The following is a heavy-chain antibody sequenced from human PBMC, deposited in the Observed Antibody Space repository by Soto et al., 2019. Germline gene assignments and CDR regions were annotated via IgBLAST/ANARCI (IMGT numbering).Heavy chain of an antibody. D-gene: IGHD3-3*01. Sequence: RSETLSLTCTVSGGSISSGGYYWIWIRQHPGKGLEWIGYIYYSGSTYYNPSLKSRVTISVDTSKNQFSLKLSSVTAADTAVYYCARAQGPRHYDFWSGYSYYGMDVWGQGTTVTVSS. CDR2: IYYSGST. CDR1: GGSISSGGYY. J-gene: IGHJ6*02. V-gene: IGHV4-31*03. CDR3: ARAQGPRHYDFWSGYSYYGMDV.